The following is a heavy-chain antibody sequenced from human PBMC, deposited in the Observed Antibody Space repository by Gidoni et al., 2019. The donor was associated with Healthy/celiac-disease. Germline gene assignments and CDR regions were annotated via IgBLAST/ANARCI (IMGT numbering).Heavy chain of an antibody. CDR1: CCSISSGGYY. CDR2: IYYSGST. Sequence: QVQLQESGPGLVKPSQTLSPTCTVSCCSISSGGYYWSWIRQHPGKGLEWIGYIYYSGSTYYNPSLKSRVTISVDTSKNQFSLKLSSVTAADTAVYYCARVRGRGPRGALFDYWGQGTLVTVSS. CDR3: ARVRGRGPRGALFDY. D-gene: IGHD1-26*01. V-gene: IGHV4-31*03. J-gene: IGHJ4*02.